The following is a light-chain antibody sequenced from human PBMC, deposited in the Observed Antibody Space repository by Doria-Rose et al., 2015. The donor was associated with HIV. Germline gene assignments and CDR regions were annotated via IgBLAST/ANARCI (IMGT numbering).Light chain of an antibody. CDR2: TAT. Sequence: QLTQSPSSLSASVGDRVTITCRASQSITSNLNWYQQKAGKAPKLLIFTATTLQSGVPSRFSGGGSGTDFTLTIGSLQPEDFATYYCQQTYSFPYSFGQGTKLDIE. V-gene: IGKV1-39*01. CDR3: QQTYSFPYS. J-gene: IGKJ2*01. CDR1: QSITSN.